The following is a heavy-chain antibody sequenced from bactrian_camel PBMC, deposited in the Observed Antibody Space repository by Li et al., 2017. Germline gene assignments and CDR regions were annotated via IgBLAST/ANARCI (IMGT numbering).Heavy chain of an antibody. CDR3: AAARSRFYSYDWLSRNPTGVDY. V-gene: IGHV3S53*01. J-gene: IGHJ4*01. Sequence: QLVESGGGSVQAGGSLRLSCSASGYSVSTKCMGWFRQGPGKERERVAAIDTDGRTTYADYVKGRFTISEDNAKNTLYLQMNSLEPEDTGMYYCAAARSRFYSYDWLSRNPTGVDYWGQGTQVTVS. CDR1: GYSVSTKC. D-gene: IGHD4*01. CDR2: IDTDGRT.